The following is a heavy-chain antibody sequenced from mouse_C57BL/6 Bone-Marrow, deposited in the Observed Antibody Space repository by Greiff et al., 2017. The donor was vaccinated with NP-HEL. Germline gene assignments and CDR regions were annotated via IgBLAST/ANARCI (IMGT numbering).Heavy chain of an antibody. CDR2: IYPGDGDT. CDR3: ARADYYGSRGYFDV. Sequence: QVHVKQSGPELVKPGASVKISCKASGYAFSSSWMNWVKQRPGKGLEWIGRIYPGDGDTNYNGKFKGKATLTADKSSSTAYMQLSSLTSEDSAVYFCARADYYGSRGYFDVWGTGTTVTVSS. J-gene: IGHJ1*03. V-gene: IGHV1-82*01. D-gene: IGHD1-1*01. CDR1: GYAFSSSW.